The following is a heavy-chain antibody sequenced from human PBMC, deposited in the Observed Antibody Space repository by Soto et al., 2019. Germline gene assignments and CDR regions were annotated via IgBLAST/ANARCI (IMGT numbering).Heavy chain of an antibody. D-gene: IGHD3-22*01. J-gene: IGHJ3*02. V-gene: IGHV3-21*01. CDR2: IGSRTSDI. Sequence: GALRLSCAASGFTLSRHTMNWVRQAPGKGLEWVSFIGSRTSDIYYADSVKGRFTISRDNAKNSLYLDLTRLRAEDTAVYFCVRDYYDTSGYPNTFDMWGQGTMVTVSS. CDR3: VRDYYDTSGYPNTFDM. CDR1: GFTLSRHT.